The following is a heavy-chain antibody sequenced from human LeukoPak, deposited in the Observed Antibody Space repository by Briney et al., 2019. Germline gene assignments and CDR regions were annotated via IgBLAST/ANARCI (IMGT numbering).Heavy chain of an antibody. CDR1: GGSFSGYY. J-gene: IGHJ4*02. V-gene: IGHV4-34*01. Sequence: SETLSLTCAVYGGSFSGYYWSCIRQPPGKGREWIGEINHSGSTNYNPSLKSRVTISVDTSKNQFSLKLSSVTAADTAVYYCARGPFFYDSSGYTPPFDYWGQGTLVTVSS. CDR3: ARGPFFYDSSGYTPPFDY. D-gene: IGHD3-22*01. CDR2: INHSGST.